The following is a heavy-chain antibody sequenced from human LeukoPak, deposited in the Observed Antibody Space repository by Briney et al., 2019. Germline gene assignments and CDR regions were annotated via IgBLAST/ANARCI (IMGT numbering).Heavy chain of an antibody. CDR3: ARTLRAAYYYYMDV. V-gene: IGHV3-48*01. CDR1: GFTFSSYS. CDR2: ISSSSSTI. J-gene: IGHJ6*03. Sequence: GGSLRLSCAASGFTFSSYSMNWVRQAPGKGLEWVSYISSSSSTIYYADSVKGRFTISRDNAKNSLYLQMNSLRAEDTAVYYCARTLRAAYYYYMDVWGKGTTVTVSS.